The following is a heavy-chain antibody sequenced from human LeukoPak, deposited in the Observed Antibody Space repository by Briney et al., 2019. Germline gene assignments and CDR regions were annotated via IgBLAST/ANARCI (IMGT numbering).Heavy chain of an antibody. Sequence: GASVKVSCKASGYTFTSYYMHWVRQAPGQGLERMGIINPSGGSTSYAQKLQGRVTMTTDTSTSTAYMELRSLRSDDTAVYYCARDGVSTMIVKYWGQGTLVTVSS. J-gene: IGHJ4*02. CDR1: GYTFTSYY. CDR2: INPSGGST. V-gene: IGHV1-46*01. CDR3: ARDGVSTMIVKY. D-gene: IGHD3-22*01.